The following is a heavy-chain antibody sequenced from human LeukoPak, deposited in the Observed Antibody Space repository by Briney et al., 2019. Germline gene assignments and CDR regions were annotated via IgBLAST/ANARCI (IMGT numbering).Heavy chain of an antibody. V-gene: IGHV1-18*01. CDR3: ARDRPRKWELKTRFDY. J-gene: IGHJ4*02. D-gene: IGHD1-26*01. CDR1: GYTFTSYG. Sequence: GASVKVSCRASGYTFTSYGISWVRQAPGQGLEWMGWISAYSGNTNYAQKLQGRVTMTTDTSTRTAYMELRSLRSDDTAVYYCARDRPRKWELKTRFDYWGQGTLVTVSS. CDR2: ISAYSGNT.